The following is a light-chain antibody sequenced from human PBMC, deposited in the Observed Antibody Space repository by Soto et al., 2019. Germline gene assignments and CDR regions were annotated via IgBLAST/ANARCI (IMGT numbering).Light chain of an antibody. J-gene: IGKJ5*01. CDR2: DAS. CDR3: QQYNKWPLIT. Sequence: ENVLTQSPATLSLSPGERATLSCRASQSVAYALAWYQQKPGQAPRLLIFDASTRATGIPARFSGSGSGTEFTLTISGLQSEDFAIYYCQQYNKWPLITFGQGTRLEIK. V-gene: IGKV3-15*01. CDR1: QSVAYA.